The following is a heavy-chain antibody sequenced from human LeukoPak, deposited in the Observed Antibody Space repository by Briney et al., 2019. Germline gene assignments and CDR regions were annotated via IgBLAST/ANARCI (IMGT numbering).Heavy chain of an antibody. J-gene: IGHJ4*02. Sequence: GGSLRLSCAASGFTFSSYSMNWVRRAPGKGREWVSSISSSSSYIYYADSVKGRVTISRDNAKNSLYLQMNSLRAEDTAVYYCARGYDNWPIDYWGQGTLVTVSS. CDR3: ARGYDNWPIDY. D-gene: IGHD3-9*01. CDR2: ISSSSSYI. CDR1: GFTFSSYS. V-gene: IGHV3-21*01.